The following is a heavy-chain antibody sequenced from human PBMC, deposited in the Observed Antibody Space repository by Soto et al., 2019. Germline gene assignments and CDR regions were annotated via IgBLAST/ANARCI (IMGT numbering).Heavy chain of an antibody. CDR3: ATALRYFDWLLSPLLLDY. CDR2: IYSGGST. Sequence: EVQLVESGGGLVQPGGSLRLSCAASGFTVSSNYMSWVRQAPGKGLEWVSVIYSGGSTYYADSVKGRFTISRDNSKNMLYLQMNSLRAEDTAVYYCATALRYFDWLLSPLLLDYWGQGTLVTVSS. D-gene: IGHD3-9*01. J-gene: IGHJ4*02. CDR1: GFTVSSNY. V-gene: IGHV3-66*01.